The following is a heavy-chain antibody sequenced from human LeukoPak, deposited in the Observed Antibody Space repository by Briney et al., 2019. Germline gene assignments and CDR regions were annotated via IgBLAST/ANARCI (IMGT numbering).Heavy chain of an antibody. D-gene: IGHD3-10*01. CDR1: GGSISSGSYY. Sequence: SQTLSLTCTVSGGSISSGSYYWSWIRQPAGKGLEWIGRIYTSGSTNYNPSLKSRVTISVDTSKNQFSLKLSSVTAADTAVYYCARESLVRGVLSAFDIWGQGTMVTVSS. CDR2: IYTSGST. J-gene: IGHJ3*02. CDR3: ARESLVRGVLSAFDI. V-gene: IGHV4-61*02.